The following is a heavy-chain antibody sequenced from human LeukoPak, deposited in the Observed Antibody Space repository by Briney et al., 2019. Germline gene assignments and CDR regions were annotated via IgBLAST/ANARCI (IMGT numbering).Heavy chain of an antibody. CDR2: IYYSGST. D-gene: IGHD3-22*01. CDR1: GGSISSSSYY. V-gene: IGHV4-39*01. J-gene: IGHJ3*02. CDR3: ARNYYDSSGYYGDAFDI. Sequence: SETLSLTCTVSGGSISSSSYYWGWIRQPPGKGLEWIGSIYYSGSTYYNPSLKSRVTISVDTSKNQFSLKLSSVTAADTAVYYCARNYYDSSGYYGDAFDIWGQGTTVTVSS.